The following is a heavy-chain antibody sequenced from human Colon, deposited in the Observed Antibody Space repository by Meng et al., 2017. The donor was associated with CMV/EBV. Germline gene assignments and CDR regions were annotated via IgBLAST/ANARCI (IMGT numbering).Heavy chain of an antibody. D-gene: IGHD3-22*01. Sequence: PLQPWGAGLLKPSETLSPTCAVYGGSFSGYYWSWIRQPPGKGLEWIGEINHSGSTNYNPSLKSRVTISVDTSKNQFSLKLSSVTAADTAVYYCASPYYYDSSGYNNWGQGTLVTVSS. J-gene: IGHJ4*02. CDR3: ASPYYYDSSGYNN. CDR1: GGSFSGYY. V-gene: IGHV4-34*01. CDR2: INHSGST.